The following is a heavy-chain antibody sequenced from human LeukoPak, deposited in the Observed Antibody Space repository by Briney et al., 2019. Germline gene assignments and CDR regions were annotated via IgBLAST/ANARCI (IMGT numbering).Heavy chain of an antibody. J-gene: IGHJ4*02. V-gene: IGHV4-59*02. Sequence: SETLSLTCTVSGGSVSGYYWSWIRQPPGKGLEWLGYIYYSGSTYYNPSLKSRVTISVDTSNNQFSLKLSSVTAADTAVYYCAREGGFYRPLDYSGQGTLVTVSS. D-gene: IGHD3-3*01. CDR2: IYYSGST. CDR1: GGSVSGYY. CDR3: AREGGFYRPLDY.